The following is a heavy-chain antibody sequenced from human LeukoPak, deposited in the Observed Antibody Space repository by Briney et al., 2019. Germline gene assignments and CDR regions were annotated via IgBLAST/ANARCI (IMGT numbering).Heavy chain of an antibody. V-gene: IGHV4-34*01. D-gene: IGHD3-3*01. Sequence: SETLSLXCAVYGGSCSGYYWSWIRQPPGKGLEWIGEIHHSGSTNYNPSLKSRVTISTDTSKKQFSLNLSSVTAADTAVYYCARGRGVTIFGVVITNPDWFDPWGQGTLVTVSS. CDR3: ARGRGVTIFGVVITNPDWFDP. CDR2: IHHSGST. CDR1: GGSCSGYY. J-gene: IGHJ5*02.